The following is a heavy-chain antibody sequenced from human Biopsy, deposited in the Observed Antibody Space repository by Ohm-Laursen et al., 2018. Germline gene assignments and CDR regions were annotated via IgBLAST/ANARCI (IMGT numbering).Heavy chain of an antibody. J-gene: IGHJ4*02. CDR3: ARGSNDFGGLYFPR. CDR1: GGSFTGHY. D-gene: IGHD4-23*01. V-gene: IGHV4-59*11. Sequence: SDTLSLTWTVSGGSFTGHYWSWIRQPPGKGLEWIRHISYTGYTSYNASLKSRVTISVDTSRNHFSLRLSSLTAADTAVYYCARGSNDFGGLYFPRWGQGTLLTVSS. CDR2: ISYTGYT.